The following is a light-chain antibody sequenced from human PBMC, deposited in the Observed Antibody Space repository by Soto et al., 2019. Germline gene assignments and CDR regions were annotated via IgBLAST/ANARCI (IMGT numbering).Light chain of an antibody. Sequence: EIVLTQSPGSLSLSPGEGATLSCRASQSVGSSYLAWYQQKPGQAPRLLIYGASSRATGIPDRFSGSGSGTDFTLTISRLETEDFAVYYCQQYGSSPQTFGQGTKVDIK. J-gene: IGKJ1*01. V-gene: IGKV3-20*01. CDR3: QQYGSSPQT. CDR1: QSVGSSY. CDR2: GAS.